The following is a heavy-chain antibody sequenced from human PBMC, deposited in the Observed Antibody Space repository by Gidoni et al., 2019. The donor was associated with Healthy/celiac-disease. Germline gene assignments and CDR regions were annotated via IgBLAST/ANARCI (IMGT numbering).Heavy chain of an antibody. CDR1: GFTFSSFA. J-gene: IGHJ4*02. CDR3: ARERGPPWDPLDRGYSSSWYYFDY. V-gene: IGHV3-30*04. CDR2: ISYDGSNK. Sequence: QVQLVESGGGVVQPGRSLRLSCAASGFTFSSFAMLWVPQAPGKGLEWVAVISYDGSNKYYADSVKGRFTISRDNSKNTLYLQMNSMRAEDTAVYYCARERGPPWDPLDRGYSSSWYYFDYWGQGTLVTVSS. D-gene: IGHD6-13*01.